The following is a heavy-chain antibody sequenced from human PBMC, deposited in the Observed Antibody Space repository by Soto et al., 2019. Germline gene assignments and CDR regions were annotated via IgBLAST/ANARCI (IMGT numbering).Heavy chain of an antibody. J-gene: IGHJ5*02. CDR2: ISAYNGNT. Sequence: ASVKVSCKASGYTFTSYGISWVRQAPGQGLEWMGWISAYNGNTNYAQKLQGRVTMTTDTSTSTAYMELRSLRSDDTAVYYCARDRIGAGQYGFDPWGQGTLVTVSS. V-gene: IGHV1-18*01. D-gene: IGHD6-19*01. CDR1: GYTFTSYG. CDR3: ARDRIGAGQYGFDP.